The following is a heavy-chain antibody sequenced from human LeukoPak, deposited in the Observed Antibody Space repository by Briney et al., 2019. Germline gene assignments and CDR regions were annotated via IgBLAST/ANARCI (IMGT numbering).Heavy chain of an antibody. Sequence: GGSLRLSCAASGFTFDDYAMHWVRHAPGKGLEWVSLISWGGGSTYYADSVKGRFTISRDNSKNSLYLHMNSLRAEDTALYYCAKDRSGNSYGHFDYWGQGTRVTVSS. CDR2: ISWGGGST. J-gene: IGHJ4*02. CDR1: GFTFDDYA. CDR3: AKDRSGNSYGHFDY. D-gene: IGHD3-10*01. V-gene: IGHV3-43D*04.